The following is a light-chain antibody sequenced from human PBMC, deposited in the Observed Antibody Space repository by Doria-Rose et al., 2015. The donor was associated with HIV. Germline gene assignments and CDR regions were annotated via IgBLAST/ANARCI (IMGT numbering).Light chain of an antibody. V-gene: IGKV3-20*01. CDR2: DVS. CDR1: QSFSSTY. Sequence: TQSPGTLSLSPGERATLSCRASQSFSSTYLAWYQQKPGQAPSLLIYDVSTRATGIPDRFSASGSGTDFTLTINRLEPEDCALYYCHQYGTSWTFGQGTKVEI. J-gene: IGKJ1*01. CDR3: HQYGTSWT.